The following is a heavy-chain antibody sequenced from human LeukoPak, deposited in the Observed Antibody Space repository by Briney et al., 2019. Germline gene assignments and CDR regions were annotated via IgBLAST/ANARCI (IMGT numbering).Heavy chain of an antibody. D-gene: IGHD2-15*01. CDR1: GFTFSGYA. V-gene: IGHV3-30*04. Sequence: GGSLRLSCAASGFTFSGYAMHWVRQAPGTGLGWGAVISYDGKNKYYADAVKGRFTISRDNSKHTLYLQMNSLRPEDTAVYYCARETQRLLYYWGQGTLVTVSS. CDR3: ARETQRLLYY. CDR2: ISYDGKNK. J-gene: IGHJ4*02.